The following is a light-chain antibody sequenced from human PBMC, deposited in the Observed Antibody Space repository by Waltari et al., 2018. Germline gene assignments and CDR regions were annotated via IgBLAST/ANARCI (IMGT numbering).Light chain of an antibody. Sequence: QAVVTQEPSLTVSPGGTVTLTCGSSTAPVTSSHYPFWFQQKPGQAPRTLIFDTSNQHSWTPARFSGSLLGGKAALTLSGAQPEDEAEYYCLLSYNGLGVFGGGTKLTV. CDR1: TAPVTSSHY. CDR2: DTS. V-gene: IGLV7-46*01. J-gene: IGLJ3*02. CDR3: LLSYNGLGV.